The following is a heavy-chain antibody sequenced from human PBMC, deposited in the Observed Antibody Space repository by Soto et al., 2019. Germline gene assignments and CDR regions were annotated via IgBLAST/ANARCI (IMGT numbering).Heavy chain of an antibody. J-gene: IGHJ4*02. V-gene: IGHV4-61*08. CDR2: IYYSGST. CDR1: GGSISSGGYY. CDR3: ARVYPDCSGGSCDPYFDY. D-gene: IGHD2-15*01. Sequence: SETLSLTCTVSGGSISSGGYYWSWIRQHPGKGLEWIGYIYYSGSTNYNPSLKSRVTISVDTSKNQFSLKLSSVTAADTAVYYCARVYPDCSGGSCDPYFDYWGQGTLVTVSS.